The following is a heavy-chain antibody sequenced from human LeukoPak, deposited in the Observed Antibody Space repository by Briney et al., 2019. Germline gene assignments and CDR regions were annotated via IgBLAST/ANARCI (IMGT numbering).Heavy chain of an antibody. J-gene: IGHJ4*02. CDR1: GYSISSGYY. CDR3: ARGRDIVVVPDY. Sequence: SETLSLTCAVSGYSISSGYYWGWIRQPPGKGVEGIGSIYHSGSNYYNPSPKRRVTISVDTSKNQSSLKLSSVTAADTAVYYCARGRDIVVVPDYWGQGTLVTVSS. D-gene: IGHD2-2*01. CDR2: IYHSGSN. V-gene: IGHV4-38-2*01.